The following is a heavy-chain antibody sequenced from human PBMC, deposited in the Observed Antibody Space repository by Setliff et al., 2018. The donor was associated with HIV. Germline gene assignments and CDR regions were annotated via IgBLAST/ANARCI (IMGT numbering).Heavy chain of an antibody. J-gene: IGHJ3*01. CDR2: VYFTGDA. V-gene: IGHV4-39*01. Sequence: SETLSLTCAVSGASINTINHLWDWIRQPPGKGLEWIGSVYFTGDAYYNPSLKSRVTLSVDTSKNLFSLELRSVTAADTAVYYCVRHISPVDACDVWGQGTMVTVSS. CDR3: VRHISPVDACDV. CDR1: GASINTINHL. D-gene: IGHD3-3*02.